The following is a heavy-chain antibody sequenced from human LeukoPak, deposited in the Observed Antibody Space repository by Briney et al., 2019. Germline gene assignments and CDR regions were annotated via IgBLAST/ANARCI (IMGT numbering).Heavy chain of an antibody. CDR2: ISDDSNYI. D-gene: IGHD2-2*01. V-gene: IGHV3-21*01. J-gene: IGHJ4*02. CDR3: ANHLACGSTSGPSFDC. Sequence: PGGSLRLSCAASGFTFSDYSMNWVRQAPGKGLEWVSSISDDSNYIYYADSVKGRFTISRDNAKNSLYVQMHSLRAEATAVYYCANHLACGSTSGPSFDCWGQRTLVTVSA. CDR1: GFTFSDYS.